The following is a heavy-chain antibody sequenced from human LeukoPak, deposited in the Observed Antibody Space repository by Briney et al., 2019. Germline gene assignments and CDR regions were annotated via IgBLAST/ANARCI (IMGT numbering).Heavy chain of an antibody. J-gene: IGHJ4*02. CDR3: ASGLELDY. CDR1: GFTFSSYW. V-gene: IGHV3-7*03. CDR2: IKQDGSEK. Sequence: PGGPLRLSCAASGFTFSSYWMRWVRQAPGKGLEWVANIKQDGSEKNYVDSVKGRFTISRDNAKNSLYLQMNSLRAEDTAVYYCASGLELDYWGQGTLVTVSS.